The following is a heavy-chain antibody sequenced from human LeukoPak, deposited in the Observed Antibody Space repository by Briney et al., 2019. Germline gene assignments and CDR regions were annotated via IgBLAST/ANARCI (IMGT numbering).Heavy chain of an antibody. J-gene: IGHJ4*02. CDR2: IKQDGSEK. CDR1: GFTFSSYW. D-gene: IGHD6-19*01. CDR3: ARIAVAGTSDY. V-gene: IGHV3-7*01. Sequence: GGSLRLSCAASGFTFSSYWMSWVRQAPGKGLEWVANIKQDGSEKYYVDSVKGRFTISRDNSKNTLYLQMNSLRAEDTAVYYCARIAVAGTSDYWGQGALVTVSS.